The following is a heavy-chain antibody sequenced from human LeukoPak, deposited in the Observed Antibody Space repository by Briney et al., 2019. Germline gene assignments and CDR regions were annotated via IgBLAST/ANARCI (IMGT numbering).Heavy chain of an antibody. V-gene: IGHV6-1*01. Sequence: SQTLSLTCGISGDSVSSNSAAWNWIRQSPSRGLEWLGRTYYRSKWYSDYGISVKSRIIINPDTSKNQFSLQLNSVTPEDTAMYFCAIGIFNAFDFWGLGTMVTVSS. J-gene: IGHJ3*01. CDR2: TYYRSKWYS. CDR3: AIGIFNAFDF. CDR1: GDSVSSNSAA.